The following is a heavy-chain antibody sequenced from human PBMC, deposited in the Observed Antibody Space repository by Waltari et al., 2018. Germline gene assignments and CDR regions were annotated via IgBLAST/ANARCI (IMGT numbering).Heavy chain of an antibody. J-gene: IGHJ6*02. D-gene: IGHD2-2*02. V-gene: IGHV3-72*01. Sequence: EVQLVESGGDLVQPGGSLRLSCAASGFTPSTHYIDWVRQAPGKGLEWLGLSRNKENSYTTVYAASVKGRFTISRDDSNNLVYLQMNGLKIEDTAIYYCVRSYTASPMDVWGQGTTVTVSS. CDR2: SRNKENSYTT. CDR1: GFTPSTHY. CDR3: VRSYTASPMDV.